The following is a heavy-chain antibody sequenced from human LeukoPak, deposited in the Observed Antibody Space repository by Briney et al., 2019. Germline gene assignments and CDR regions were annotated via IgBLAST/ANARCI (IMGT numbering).Heavy chain of an antibody. CDR3: ASSRIAGRYYCDY. J-gene: IGHJ4*02. V-gene: IGHV4-39*07. Sequence: SETLSLTCTLSRGSLSSSSYYWAWIRQPPGKGLEWIGSIHYSGSTNYNPPLKSRVTIPVDTSKNQFSLKLRSVTSADTPVFSCASSRIAGRYYCDYGGRGPLDTVPS. D-gene: IGHD1-14*01. CDR2: IHYSGST. CDR1: RGSLSSSSYY.